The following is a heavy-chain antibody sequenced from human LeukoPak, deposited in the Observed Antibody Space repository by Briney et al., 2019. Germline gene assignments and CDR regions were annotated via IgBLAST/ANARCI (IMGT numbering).Heavy chain of an antibody. D-gene: IGHD3-10*01. J-gene: IGHJ4*02. CDR1: GFTFSSYA. CDR3: ARAHEPVRGVIMGYFDY. Sequence: GGSLRLSCAASGFTFSSYAMHWVRQAPGKGLEWVAVISYDGSNKYYADPVKGRFTISRDNSKNTLYLQMNSLRAEDTAVYYCARAHEPVRGVIMGYFDYWGQGTLVTVSS. V-gene: IGHV3-30-3*01. CDR2: ISYDGSNK.